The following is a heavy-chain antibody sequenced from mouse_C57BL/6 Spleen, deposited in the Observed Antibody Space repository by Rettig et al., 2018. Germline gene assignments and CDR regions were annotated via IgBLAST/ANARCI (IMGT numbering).Heavy chain of an antibody. V-gene: IGHV1-18*01. J-gene: IGHJ1*03. Sequence: EVQLQQSGPELVKPGASVKIPCTASGYTCTVYKMDWVKQSHGQSLEWIGDINPNNGGTIYNQKFKGKATLQVDKASGTAYMELRSLAAEDTAVYYCARLKDWYVDVWGTGTTVTVSS. CDR3: ARLKDWYVDV. CDR2: INPNNGGT. CDR1: GYTCTVYK.